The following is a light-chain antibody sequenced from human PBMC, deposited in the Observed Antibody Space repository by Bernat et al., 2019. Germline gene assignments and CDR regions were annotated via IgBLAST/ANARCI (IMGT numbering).Light chain of an antibody. CDR2: DVS. CDR1: SSDVGGYKY. Sequence: QSALTQPASVSGSPGQSITISCTGTSSDVGGYKYVSWYQHHPGKAPKLIIYDVSNRPSGVSTRFSASKSGNSASLTISGLQAEDEADYYCVSDTATAVLFGGGTKLTVL. V-gene: IGLV2-14*03. CDR3: VSDTATAVL. J-gene: IGLJ2*01.